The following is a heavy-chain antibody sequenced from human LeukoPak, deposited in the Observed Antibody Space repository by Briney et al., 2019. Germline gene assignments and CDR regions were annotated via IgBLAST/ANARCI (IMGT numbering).Heavy chain of an antibody. Sequence: PSETLSLTCAVYGGSFSGYYWSWIRQPPGNGLEWIGEINHSGSTNYNPSLKSRGTKSVDTSKNQFSLKLSSVPAADTAVYYCARGRQNVLRYFDWLSAGPNFDYWGQGTLVTVSS. CDR3: ARGRQNVLRYFDWLSAGPNFDY. J-gene: IGHJ4*02. V-gene: IGHV4-34*01. CDR2: INHSGST. D-gene: IGHD3-9*01. CDR1: GGSFSGYY.